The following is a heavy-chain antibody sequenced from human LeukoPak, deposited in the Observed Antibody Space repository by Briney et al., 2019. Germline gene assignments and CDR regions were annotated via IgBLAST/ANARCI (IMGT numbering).Heavy chain of an antibody. CDR3: ARHPNSNWDY. J-gene: IGHJ4*02. Sequence: GGSLRLSCAASGFTFRNYWMSWVRQVPGKGLEWVVNINEGGNEKNYVDSVKGRFTASRDNAQNSLYLQMNSLRVEDTAVYYCARHPNSNWDYWGQGTLVTASS. CDR2: INEGGNEK. CDR1: GFTFRNYW. V-gene: IGHV3-7*03. D-gene: IGHD6-13*01.